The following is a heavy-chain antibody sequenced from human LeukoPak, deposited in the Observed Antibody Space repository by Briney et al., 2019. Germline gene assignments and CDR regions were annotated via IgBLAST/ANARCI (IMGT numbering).Heavy chain of an antibody. J-gene: IGHJ4*02. CDR1: GFTFSSYA. Sequence: GGSLRLSCAASGFTFSSYAMSWVRQAPGKGLEWISPINGSGGSTYYADSVKGRFTISRDNSKNTLYLQMNSLRAEDTAVYYCAKDLALWFGELFSYFDYWGQGTLVTVFS. V-gene: IGHV3-23*01. CDR2: INGSGGST. D-gene: IGHD3-10*01. CDR3: AKDLALWFGELFSYFDY.